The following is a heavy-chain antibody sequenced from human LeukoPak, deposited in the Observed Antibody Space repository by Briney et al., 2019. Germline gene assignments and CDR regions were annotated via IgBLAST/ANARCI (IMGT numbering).Heavy chain of an antibody. J-gene: IGHJ6*02. CDR1: GYTLTELS. Sequence: GASVKVSCKVSGYTLTELSMHWVRQAPGKGLEWMGGFDPEDGETIYAQKFQGRVTMTEDTSTDTAYMELSSLRSEDTAVYYCAGVTYYYDSSGYYSNYYYYGMDVWGQGTTVTVSS. CDR3: AGVTYYYDSSGYYSNYYYYGMDV. V-gene: IGHV1-24*01. CDR2: FDPEDGET. D-gene: IGHD3-22*01.